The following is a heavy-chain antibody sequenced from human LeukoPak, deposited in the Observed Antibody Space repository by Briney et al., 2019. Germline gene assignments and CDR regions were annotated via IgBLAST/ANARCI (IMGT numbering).Heavy chain of an antibody. D-gene: IGHD6-25*01. CDR3: AREGGFYRPLDY. CDR1: GGSVSSTNW. CDR2: VHLDGRT. Sequence: SETLSLTCGVSGGSVSSTNWWTWIRQPPGKGLEWIGEVHLDGRTNFNPSLKSRLAMSVDLSENHVSLKLTSVTAADTAVYYCAREGGFYRPLDYSGQGTLVTVSS. V-gene: IGHV4-4*02. J-gene: IGHJ4*02.